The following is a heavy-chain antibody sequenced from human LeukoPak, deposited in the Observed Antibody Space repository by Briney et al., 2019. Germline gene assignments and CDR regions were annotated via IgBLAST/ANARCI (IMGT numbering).Heavy chain of an antibody. CDR3: AGLYSGSYYQYFQH. Sequence: SETLSLTCAVSGYSISSGYYWGWIRQPPGKGLEWIGSIYHSGSTYYNPSLKSRVTISVDTSKNQFSLKLSSVTAADTAVYYCAGLYSGSYYQYFQHWGQGTLVTVSS. D-gene: IGHD1-26*01. V-gene: IGHV4-38-2*01. CDR2: IYHSGST. CDR1: GYSISSGYY. J-gene: IGHJ1*01.